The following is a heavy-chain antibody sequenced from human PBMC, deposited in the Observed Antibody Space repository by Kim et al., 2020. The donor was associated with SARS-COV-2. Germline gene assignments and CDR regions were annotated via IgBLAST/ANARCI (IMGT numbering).Heavy chain of an antibody. Sequence: GGSLRLSCAASGFTFSNSDMTWVRQAPGKGLEWVSVISVTGSNTHYADSVKGRFTISRDNFRNTLYLQMNSLGAEDTAMYYCAKGGRSNSWYYTYLDYWG. CDR3: AKGGRSNSWYYTYLDY. CDR2: ISVTGSNT. CDR1: GFTFSNSD. V-gene: IGHV3-23*01. D-gene: IGHD3-16*01. J-gene: IGHJ4*01.